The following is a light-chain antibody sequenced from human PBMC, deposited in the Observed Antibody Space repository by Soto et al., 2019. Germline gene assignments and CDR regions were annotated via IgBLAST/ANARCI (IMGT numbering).Light chain of an antibody. CDR3: CSYAGDSTLV. V-gene: IGLV2-23*01. J-gene: IGLJ2*01. CDR2: EGG. Sequence: QSVLTQPASVSGSPGQSITISCTGTSSDVGSYDLVSWYQQHPGKAPKLMIYEGGKRPSGVSNRFSGSKSGNTASLTISGLQAEDEADYYCCSYAGDSTLVFGGGTKLTVL. CDR1: SSDVGSYDL.